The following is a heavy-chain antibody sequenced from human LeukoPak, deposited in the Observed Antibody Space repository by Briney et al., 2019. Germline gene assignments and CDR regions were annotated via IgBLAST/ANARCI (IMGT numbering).Heavy chain of an antibody. J-gene: IGHJ4*02. Sequence: GGSLRLSCAAYGFTFSSYSMNWVRQAPGKGLEWVAVISYDGSNMYYADSVKGRFTISRDNYINTLYLQMNSLRPEDMATFYCARGRETYNFDYWGQGTLVTVSS. V-gene: IGHV3-30*03. CDR1: GFTFSSYS. CDR2: ISYDGSNM. CDR3: ARGRETYNFDY. D-gene: IGHD5-18*01.